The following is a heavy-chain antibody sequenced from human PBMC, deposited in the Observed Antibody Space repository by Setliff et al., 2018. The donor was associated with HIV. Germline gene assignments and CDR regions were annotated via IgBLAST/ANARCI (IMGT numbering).Heavy chain of an antibody. J-gene: IGHJ4*02. V-gene: IGHV3-20*04. Sequence: GGSLRLSCVTPGFNFDDYGMSWVRQAPGKGLEWVSGINWNGGSTGYADSVKGRFTISRDYGKNSLYLQMDSLRAEDTALYYCARAQSTGYLYFDSWGQGTLVTVSS. CDR3: ARAQSTGYLYFDS. CDR1: GFNFDDYG. CDR2: INWNGGST. D-gene: IGHD3-22*01.